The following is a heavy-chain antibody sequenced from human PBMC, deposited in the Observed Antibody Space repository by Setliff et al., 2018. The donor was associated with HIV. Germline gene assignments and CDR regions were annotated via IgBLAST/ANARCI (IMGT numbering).Heavy chain of an antibody. CDR2: VDYNGRT. J-gene: IGHJ4*02. D-gene: IGHD5-18*01. CDR3: ARGAYRDGYDY. CDR1: GGFFSGYY. V-gene: IGHV4-59*01. Sequence: SETLSLTCAVYGGFFSGYYWSWIRQPPGKGLEWIGYVDYNGRTDYNPSLKSRVTVSLDTSKNQVSLKLSSVAAADTAVYHCARGAYRDGYDYWGQGTLVTVSS.